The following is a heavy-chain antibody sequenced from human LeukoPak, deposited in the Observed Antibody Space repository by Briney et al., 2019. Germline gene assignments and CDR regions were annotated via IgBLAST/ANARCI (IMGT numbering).Heavy chain of an antibody. CDR3: ATTRAYRAYGGLDS. CDR2: VYSNGDT. D-gene: IGHD5-12*01. J-gene: IGHJ4*02. V-gene: IGHV4-59*08. Sequence: SETLSLTCTVSGGSLTGYFWSWIRQPPGKGLEWIGYVYSNGDTNYNPSLKSRVTISVDLSKNQFSLRLTSGTATDTAVYYCATTRAYRAYGGLDSWGPGTLVTVSS. CDR1: GGSLTGYF.